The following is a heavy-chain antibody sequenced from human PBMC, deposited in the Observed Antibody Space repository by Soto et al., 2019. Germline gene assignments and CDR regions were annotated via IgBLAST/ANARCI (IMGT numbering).Heavy chain of an antibody. D-gene: IGHD6-25*01. CDR3: GSVRPSGYVLS. CDR2: VYFSGNT. Sequence: SETLSLTCTVSGGSLSSYYWTWIRQSPGKGLEWIGYVYFSGNTNYNPSLKSRVTISIDTSRNQFSLRLASVTAADTAFYYCGSVRPSGYVLSWGQGTLVTVSS. CDR1: GGSLSSYY. V-gene: IGHV4-59*01. J-gene: IGHJ5*02.